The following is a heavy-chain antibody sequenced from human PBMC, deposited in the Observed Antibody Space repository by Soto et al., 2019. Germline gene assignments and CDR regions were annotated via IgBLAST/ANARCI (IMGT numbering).Heavy chain of an antibody. D-gene: IGHD3-10*01. V-gene: IGHV3-23*01. CDR3: AKGMTYGSGSLNDY. Sequence: GGPLRPSCPPSGFSXSTYVMSLLFQAPGKSPEWGSAISGSGGSTYYADSVKGRFSISRDNSKNTLYLQMNSLRAEDTAVYYCAKGMTYGSGSLNDYSGQGTLVTVSS. CDR2: ISGSGGST. CDR1: GFSXSTYV. J-gene: IGHJ4*02.